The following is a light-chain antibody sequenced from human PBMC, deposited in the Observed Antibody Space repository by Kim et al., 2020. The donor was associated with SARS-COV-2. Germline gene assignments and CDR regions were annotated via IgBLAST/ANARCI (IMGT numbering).Light chain of an antibody. CDR1: QCISNH. CDR2: AES. V-gene: IGKV1-27*01. CDR3: QKYSSSPLT. Sequence: DIQMTHSPSSLSASVGDRVTITCRASQCISNHLAWYQQKPGKVPKLLIYAESTLQSGVPSQFSGSGSGTDFTLTNSSLQPEDGATYYCQKYSSSPLTFGGGTNREIK. J-gene: IGKJ4*01.